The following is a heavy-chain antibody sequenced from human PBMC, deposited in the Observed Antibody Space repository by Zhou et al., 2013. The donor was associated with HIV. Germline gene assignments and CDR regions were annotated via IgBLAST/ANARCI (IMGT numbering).Heavy chain of an antibody. Sequence: QVQLVQSGAEVKKPGSSVKVSCKASGGTFSSYAISWVRQAPGQGLEWMGGIIPIFGTANYAQKFQGRVTITADESTSTAYTELSSLRSEDTAIYYCARSAFYGDQDYHYSDVMDVWGQGTTVIVSS. CDR3: ARSAFYGDQDYHYSDVMDV. V-gene: IGHV1-69*12. CDR1: GGTFSSYA. CDR2: IIPIFGTA. J-gene: IGHJ6*01. D-gene: IGHD4-17*01.